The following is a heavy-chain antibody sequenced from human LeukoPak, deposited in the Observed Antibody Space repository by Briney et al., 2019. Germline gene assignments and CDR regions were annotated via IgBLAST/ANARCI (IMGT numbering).Heavy chain of an antibody. V-gene: IGHV3-23*01. J-gene: IGHJ4*02. CDR3: ALKPGAVAGYFDY. CDR1: GFTFSSYA. Sequence: GGSLRLSCAASGFTFSSYAMSWVRQAPGKGLEGVSAISGSGGSTYYADSVKGRFTISRDNSKNMLYLQMNSLRAEDTAVYYCALKPGAVAGYFDYWGQGTLVTVSS. D-gene: IGHD6-19*01. CDR2: ISGSGGST.